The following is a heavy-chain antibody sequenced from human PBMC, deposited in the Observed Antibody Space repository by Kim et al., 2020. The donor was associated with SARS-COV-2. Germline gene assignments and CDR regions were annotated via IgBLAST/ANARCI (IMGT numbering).Heavy chain of an antibody. Sequence: ASVKVSCKASGYTFNNYAIHWVRQAPGQRLEGMGWINAGNGNTKSSQKFQGRVTINRDTTANTAYMELSSLRSEDTAVYYCARSYGDPDYYDYGMDVWGQGTTVTVSS. V-gene: IGHV1-3*01. CDR1: GYTFNNYA. CDR3: ARSYGDPDYYDYGMDV. J-gene: IGHJ6*02. D-gene: IGHD4-17*01. CDR2: INAGNGNT.